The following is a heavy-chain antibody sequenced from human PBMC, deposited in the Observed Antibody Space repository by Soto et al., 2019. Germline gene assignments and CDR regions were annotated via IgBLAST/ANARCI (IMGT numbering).Heavy chain of an antibody. Sequence: QVQLVESGGGVVQPGRSLRLSCVASGFSFSFASNALNWVRQAPGKGLEWVAVISFDGGNKFYADSVKGRFTISRDNSKKTLYLEMSSLRPDDTVVYYCAKRAAGTGAYLDSLGQGTLVSVSS. D-gene: IGHD1-1*01. J-gene: IGHJ4*02. CDR1: GFSFSFASNA. CDR3: AKRAAGTGAYLDS. V-gene: IGHV3-30-3*02. CDR2: ISFDGGNK.